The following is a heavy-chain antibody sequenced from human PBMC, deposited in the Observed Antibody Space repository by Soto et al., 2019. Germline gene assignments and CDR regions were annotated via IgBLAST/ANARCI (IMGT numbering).Heavy chain of an antibody. J-gene: IGHJ6*02. V-gene: IGHV3-30*18. Sequence: QVQLVESGGGVVQPGRSLRLSCAASGFTFSSYGMHWVRQAPGKGLEWVAVISYDGSNKYYADSVKGRFTISRDNSTNTLYLQMKSVRAEDTAVYYCAEDRSDYVWGSYRYTGYYYGMDVWGQGTTVTVSS. CDR2: ISYDGSNK. D-gene: IGHD3-16*02. CDR3: AEDRSDYVWGSYRYTGYYYGMDV. CDR1: GFTFSSYG.